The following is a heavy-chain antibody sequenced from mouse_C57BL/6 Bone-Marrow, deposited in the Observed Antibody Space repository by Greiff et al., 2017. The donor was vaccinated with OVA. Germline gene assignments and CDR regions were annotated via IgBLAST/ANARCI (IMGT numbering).Heavy chain of an antibody. J-gene: IGHJ4*01. CDR2: ISYDGSN. CDR1: GYSITSGYY. V-gene: IGHV3-6*01. CDR3: ARARIYYAMDY. Sequence: EVQLQQSGPGLVKPSQSLSLTCSVTGYSITSGYYWNWIRQFPGNKLEWMGYISYDGSNNYNPSLKNRISITRDTSKNQFFLKLNSVTTEDTATYYCARARIYYAMDYWGQGTSVTVSS.